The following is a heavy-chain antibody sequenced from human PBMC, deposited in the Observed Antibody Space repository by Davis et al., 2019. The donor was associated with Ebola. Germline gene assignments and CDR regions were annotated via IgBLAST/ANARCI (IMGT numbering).Heavy chain of an antibody. J-gene: IGHJ6*02. CDR1: GYTFTSYD. Sequence: ASVKVSCKASGYTFTSYDINWVRQATGQGLEWMGWMNPNSGNTGYAQKFQGRVTITRNTSISTAYMELSSLRSEDTAVYYCATVRVTGPTFYSNYVYYYYGMDVWGQGTTVTVSS. V-gene: IGHV1-8*03. CDR2: MNPNSGNT. CDR3: ATVRVTGPTFYSNYVYYYYGMDV. D-gene: IGHD4-11*01.